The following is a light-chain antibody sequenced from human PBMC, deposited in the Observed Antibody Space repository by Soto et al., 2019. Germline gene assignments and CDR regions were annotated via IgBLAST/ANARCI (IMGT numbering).Light chain of an antibody. CDR3: SSYTSSSSYV. Sequence: QSVLTQPASVSGSPGQSITISCTGASSDIGIYNFVSWYQQHPGKAPKLIIYEVRYRPSGVSDRFSGSKSDNTAFLSISGLQAEDEGDYYCSSYTSSSSYVFGTGTKVTVL. V-gene: IGLV2-14*01. J-gene: IGLJ1*01. CDR2: EVR. CDR1: SSDIGIYNF.